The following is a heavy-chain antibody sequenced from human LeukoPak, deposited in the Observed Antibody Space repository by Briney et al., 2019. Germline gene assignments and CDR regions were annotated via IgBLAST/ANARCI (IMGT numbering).Heavy chain of an antibody. D-gene: IGHD2-15*01. V-gene: IGHV1-8*01. CDR3: AREGYCSGGSCYYSYFDY. CDR2: MNPXSGNT. Sequence: MNPXSGNTGYAQKFQGRVTMTRNTSISTAYMELSSLRSEDTAVYYCAREGYCSGGSCYYSYFDYWGQGTLVTVSS. J-gene: IGHJ4*02.